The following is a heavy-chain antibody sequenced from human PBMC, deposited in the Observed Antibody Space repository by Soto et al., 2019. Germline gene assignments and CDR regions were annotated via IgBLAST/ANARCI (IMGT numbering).Heavy chain of an antibody. CDR2: IIPIFGTA. CDR3: ARHPEGIAARLGYYYYGMDV. Sequence: QVQLVQSGAEVKKPGSSVKVSCKASGGTFSSYAISWVRQAPGQGLEWMGGIIPIFGTANYAQKFQGRVTITADKSTSTAYMELSSLRSEDTAVYYCARHPEGIAARLGYYYYGMDVWGQGTTVTVSS. CDR1: GGTFSSYA. J-gene: IGHJ6*02. D-gene: IGHD6-6*01. V-gene: IGHV1-69*06.